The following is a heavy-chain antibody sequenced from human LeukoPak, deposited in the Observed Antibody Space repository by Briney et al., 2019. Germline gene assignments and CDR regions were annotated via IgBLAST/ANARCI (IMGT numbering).Heavy chain of an antibody. D-gene: IGHD3-9*01. CDR1: GFTSSNYA. CDR2: VTGSGGST. J-gene: IGHJ4*02. V-gene: IGHV3-23*01. CDR3: AKWGDFDILTGYYVSDF. Sequence: GASLRLSCVASGFTSSNYAMSWVRQAAGKRLEWVSAVTGSGGSTYYADSVKGRFTISRDNSRNTLFLQMNSLRAEDTAIYYCAKWGDFDILTGYYVSDFWGQGTLVTVSS.